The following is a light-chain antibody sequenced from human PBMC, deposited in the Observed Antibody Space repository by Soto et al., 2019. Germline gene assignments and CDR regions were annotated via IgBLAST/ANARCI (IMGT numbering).Light chain of an antibody. V-gene: IGKV3-15*01. J-gene: IGKJ2*01. Sequence: EIQMTQSPGTLSVSPGERATLSCRASQSVSSNLAWYQQIPGQAPRLLIYGGSTRATGVPARFSGSGSGTEFTLTISSLQSEDFAVYYCQQYNIWPPNTFGQGTKVDIK. CDR2: GGS. CDR1: QSVSSN. CDR3: QQYNIWPPNT.